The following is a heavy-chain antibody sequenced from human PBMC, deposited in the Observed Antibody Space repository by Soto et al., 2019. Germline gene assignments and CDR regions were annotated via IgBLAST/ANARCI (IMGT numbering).Heavy chain of an antibody. CDR3: TKALPGYWYFDL. D-gene: IGHD3-9*01. CDR1: GFTFDNYA. V-gene: IGHV3-23*01. J-gene: IGHJ2*01. Sequence: EVQLLESGGTLVQPGGSLRLSCAVSGFTFDNYAMSWVRQAPGKGLEWVSGIGAGGGSTYYADSVKGRFTISRDNSKNTLYMQMNSLRVEDTAVYYCTKALPGYWYFDLWGRGTLVTVSS. CDR2: IGAGGGST.